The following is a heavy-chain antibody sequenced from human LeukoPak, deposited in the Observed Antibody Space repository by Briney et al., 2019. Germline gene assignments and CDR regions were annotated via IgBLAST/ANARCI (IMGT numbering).Heavy chain of an antibody. CDR2: IYTSGST. J-gene: IGHJ4*02. V-gene: IGHV4-4*07. D-gene: IGHD2-21*02. CDR1: GGSISNYY. Sequence: PSETLSLTCTVSGGSISNYYWSWIRQPAGKGLEWIGRIYTSGSTNYNPSLKSRVTMSVDTSKNQFSLKLSSVTAADTAVYYCAREGVPYCGGDCYFDYWGQGTLVTVSS. CDR3: AREGVPYCGGDCYFDY.